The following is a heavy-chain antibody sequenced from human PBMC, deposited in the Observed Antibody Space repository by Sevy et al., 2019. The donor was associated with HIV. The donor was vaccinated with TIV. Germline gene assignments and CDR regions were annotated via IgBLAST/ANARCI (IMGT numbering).Heavy chain of an antibody. CDR3: ARDGGRELNYGMDV. Sequence: ASVKVSCAASGFTFSNYSMNWVRQAPGKGLEWVSSISNGSIYIYYADSVKGRFTISRDNAKNSLYLQMNSLRAEDTAVYYCARDGGRELNYGMDVWGQGTTVTVSS. V-gene: IGHV3-21*01. CDR1: GFTFSNYS. D-gene: IGHD3-16*01. J-gene: IGHJ6*02. CDR2: ISNGSIYI.